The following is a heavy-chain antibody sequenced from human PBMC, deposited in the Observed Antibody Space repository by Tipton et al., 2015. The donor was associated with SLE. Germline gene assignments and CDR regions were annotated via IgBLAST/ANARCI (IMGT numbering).Heavy chain of an antibody. Sequence: GLVKPSETLSLTCTVSGGSISSYYWSWIRQPPGKGLEWIGEINHSGSTNYNPSLKSRVTISVDTSKNQFSLKLSSVTAADTAVYYCARGSAYYYDSSGYSDAFDIWGQGTMVTVSS. V-gene: IGHV4-34*01. CDR1: GGSISSYY. D-gene: IGHD3-22*01. CDR3: ARGSAYYYDSSGYSDAFDI. CDR2: INHSGST. J-gene: IGHJ3*02.